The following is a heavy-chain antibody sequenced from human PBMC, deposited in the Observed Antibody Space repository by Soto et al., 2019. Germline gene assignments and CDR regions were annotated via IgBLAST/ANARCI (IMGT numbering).Heavy chain of an antibody. CDR3: ARDSGVVSYGPGIHGMDI. J-gene: IGHJ6*02. Sequence: QAQVLQSGAEVKKPGASVNVSCEASGYSFTGYCISWVRQAPGQGLEWMGWISVHNGDTLYAQNLQDRVTMTTDTSTNPPYLELSSLRSDDTAVYYCARDSGVVSYGPGIHGMDIWGQGTTVTVSS. D-gene: IGHD3-10*01. CDR2: ISVHNGDT. V-gene: IGHV1-18*01. CDR1: GYSFTGYC.